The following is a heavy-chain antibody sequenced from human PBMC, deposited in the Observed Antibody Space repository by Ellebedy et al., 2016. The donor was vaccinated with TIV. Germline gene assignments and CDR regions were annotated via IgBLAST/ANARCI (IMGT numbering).Heavy chain of an antibody. CDR2: ISGYNNNT. J-gene: IGHJ4*02. CDR3: ATWGGGSSFDY. CDR1: GYTFTSYG. V-gene: IGHV1-18*01. Sequence: ASVKVSXKASGYTFTSYGISWVRQAPGQGLEWMGWISGYNNNTNYAQKFQGRVTMTTDTSTSTAYMELRSLRSDDTAVYYCATWGGGSSFDYWGQGTLVTVSS. D-gene: IGHD2-15*01.